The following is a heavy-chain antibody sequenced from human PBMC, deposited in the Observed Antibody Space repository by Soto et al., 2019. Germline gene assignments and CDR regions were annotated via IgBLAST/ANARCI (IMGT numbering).Heavy chain of an antibody. J-gene: IGHJ3*01. CDR2: ISEDGTNK. CDR1: GFIINSLD. V-gene: IGHV3-30-3*01. D-gene: IGHD3-22*01. Sequence: GGSLRLSCAVSGFIINSLDMHWVRQAPGKGLEWVSFISEDGTNKYYSDSVRGRFTISRDNSKNTVYLHMNSLRVEDTAVYYCARDHPDSIGNYAGLGSRAFNRWGQGTMVTFSS. CDR3: ARDHPDSIGNYAGLGSRAFNR.